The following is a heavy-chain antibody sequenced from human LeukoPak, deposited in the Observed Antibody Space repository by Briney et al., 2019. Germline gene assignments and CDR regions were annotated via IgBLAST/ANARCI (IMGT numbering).Heavy chain of an antibody. CDR2: IYTSGST. J-gene: IGHJ6*02. CDR1: GGSISSYY. V-gene: IGHV4-4*07. Sequence: SETLSLTCTVSGGSISSYYWSWIRQPAGKGLEWIGRIYTSGSTNYNPSLKSRVTMSVDTSKNQFSLKLSSVTAADTAVYYCARDYGSGSGKVESYYYYYGMDVWGQGTTVTVSS. CDR3: ARDYGSGSGKVESYYYYYGMDV. D-gene: IGHD3-10*01.